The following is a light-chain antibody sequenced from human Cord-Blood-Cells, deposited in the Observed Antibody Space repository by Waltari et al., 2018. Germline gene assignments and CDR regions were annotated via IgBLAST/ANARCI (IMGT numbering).Light chain of an antibody. CDR3: SSYTSSSTLV. J-gene: IGLJ3*02. CDR2: EVS. Sequence: QSALTQPASVAGSPGQSITIPCTGTSSDVGGYNYVSWYKQHPAKAPKLMIYEVSNRPSGVSNRFAGSKSGNTASLTISGLHAEDEADYYSSSYTSSSTLVFGGGTKLTVL. CDR1: SSDVGGYNY. V-gene: IGLV2-14*01.